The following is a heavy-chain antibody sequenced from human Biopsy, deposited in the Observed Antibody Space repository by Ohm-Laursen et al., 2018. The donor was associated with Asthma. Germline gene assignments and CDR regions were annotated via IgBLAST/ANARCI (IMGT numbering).Heavy chain of an antibody. CDR3: ARHWNWGSFFDY. D-gene: IGHD7-27*01. Sequence: SETLLTCTVSGGSMSSSSYSWGWIRQPPGKGLEWIGSISYTGNTDIPSLRSRVTLSVDTSKNNFSLKLTSVTAADTAVFYCARHWNWGSFFDYWGQGMLVTVSS. CDR2: ISYTGNT. CDR1: GGSMSSSSYS. V-gene: IGHV4-39*01. J-gene: IGHJ4*02.